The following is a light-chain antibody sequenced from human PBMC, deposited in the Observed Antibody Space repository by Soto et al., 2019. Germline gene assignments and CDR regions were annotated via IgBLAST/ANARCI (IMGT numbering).Light chain of an antibody. CDR3: QQYGSSSIT. Sequence: EIVLTQSPGTLSLSPGERDNLSCRASQSVSSSYLAWYQQKPGQAPRLLIYGASSRATGIPDRFSGSGSGTDFTLTISRLVSEDFAVYYCQQYGSSSITFGQGTRLEIK. J-gene: IGKJ5*01. CDR2: GAS. CDR1: QSVSSSY. V-gene: IGKV3-20*01.